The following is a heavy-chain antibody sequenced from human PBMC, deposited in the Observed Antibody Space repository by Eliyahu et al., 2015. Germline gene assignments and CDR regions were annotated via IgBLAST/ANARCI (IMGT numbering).Heavy chain of an antibody. V-gene: IGHV3-74*01. J-gene: IGHJ4*02. Sequence: EVQLVESGGGLVQPGGSLRLSCAASGFTFSTYWMHWVRQAPGKGLVWVSHTNTDGSSTNYADSVKGRFTISRDNTKNTLYLQMNSLRADDTAVYYCARSGYYSHIDYWGQGTLVTVSS. D-gene: IGHD3-3*01. CDR2: TNTDGSST. CDR3: ARSGYYSHIDY. CDR1: GFTFSTYW.